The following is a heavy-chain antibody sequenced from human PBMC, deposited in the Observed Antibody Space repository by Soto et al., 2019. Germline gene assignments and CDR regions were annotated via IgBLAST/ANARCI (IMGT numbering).Heavy chain of an antibody. Sequence: GASVKVSCKASGGTFSSYTISWVRQAPGQGLEWMGRIIPILGIANYAQKFQGRVTITADKSTSTAYMELGSLRSEDTAVYYCASYRGKYYYGMDVWGQGTTVTVSS. CDR3: ASYRGKYYYGMDV. D-gene: IGHD3-16*02. J-gene: IGHJ6*02. CDR2: IIPILGIA. CDR1: GGTFSSYT. V-gene: IGHV1-69*02.